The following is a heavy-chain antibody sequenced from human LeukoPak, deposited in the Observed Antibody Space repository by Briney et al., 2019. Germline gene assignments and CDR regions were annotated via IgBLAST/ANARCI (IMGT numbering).Heavy chain of an antibody. CDR2: ISGSGGNT. D-gene: IGHD6-13*01. Sequence: GGSLRLSCAASGFTFSNYAMTWVRQAPGKGLEWVSGISGSGGNTYYADSVKGRFTISRDNSKNTLYLQMNSLRAEDTAVYYCAKGAAAGDPRYYLYGMDVWGQGTTVTVSS. CDR3: AKGAAAGDPRYYLYGMDV. CDR1: GFTFSNYA. V-gene: IGHV3-23*01. J-gene: IGHJ6*02.